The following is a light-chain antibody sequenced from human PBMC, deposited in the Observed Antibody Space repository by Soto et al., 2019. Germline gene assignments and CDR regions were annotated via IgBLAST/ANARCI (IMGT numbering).Light chain of an antibody. CDR1: QTIGTW. V-gene: IGKV1-5*03. J-gene: IGKJ2*01. CDR2: KAS. CDR3: HLYNTYSPT. Sequence: DIQLTQSPSTLSASVGDRVIITCRASQTIGTWLAWYQERPGKATKLLIYKASTLERGVPSRFSCSGSGTEFTLSISNLQPEDFATDYSHLYNTYSPTLGQGTKLDI.